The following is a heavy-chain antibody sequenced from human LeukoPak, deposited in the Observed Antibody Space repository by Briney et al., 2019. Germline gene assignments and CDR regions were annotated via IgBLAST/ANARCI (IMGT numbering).Heavy chain of an antibody. CDR1: GFTFSSFE. V-gene: IGHV3-48*03. CDR2: IGSSGGII. J-gene: IGHJ4*02. Sequence: GGSLRLSCAASGFTFSSFEMNWVRQAPGKGLEWVSYIGSSGGIIYYADSVKGRFTISRDNAKNSLYLQMNSLRAEDTAVYYCARVTLDYWGQGTLVTVSS. CDR3: ARVTLDY.